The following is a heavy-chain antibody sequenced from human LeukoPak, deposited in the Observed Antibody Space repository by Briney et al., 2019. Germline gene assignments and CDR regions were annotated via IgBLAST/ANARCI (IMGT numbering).Heavy chain of an antibody. Sequence: GGSLRLSCAVSGFTFSNYWMSWLRQAPGKGLEWVAHINQDGNEKYYVDSVKGRFTISRDNAKNSLYLQMNSLRAEDTAVYYCARDRQDDFWSAYYDYSGQGTLVTVSS. CDR2: INQDGNEK. CDR3: ARDRQDDFWSAYYDY. J-gene: IGHJ4*02. D-gene: IGHD3-3*01. V-gene: IGHV3-7*01. CDR1: GFTFSNYW.